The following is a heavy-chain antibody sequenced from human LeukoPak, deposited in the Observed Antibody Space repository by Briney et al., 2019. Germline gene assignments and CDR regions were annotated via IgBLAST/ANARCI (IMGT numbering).Heavy chain of an antibody. CDR3: AKANWNDVRRLDY. CDR1: GFTFDDYA. CDR2: ISWNSGSI. V-gene: IGHV3-9*03. D-gene: IGHD1-1*01. J-gene: IGHJ4*02. Sequence: GGSLRLSCAASGFTFDDYAMHWVRQAPGKGLEWVSGISWNSGSIGYADSVKGRFTISRDNAKNSLDVQMNSLRAEDMALYYCAKANWNDVRRLDYWGQGTLVTVSS.